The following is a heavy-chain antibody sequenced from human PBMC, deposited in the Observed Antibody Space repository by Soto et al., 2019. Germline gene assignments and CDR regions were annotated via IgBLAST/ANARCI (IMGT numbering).Heavy chain of an antibody. J-gene: IGHJ4*02. Sequence: PGGSLRLSCAASGFTFTAYTMYWVRQAPGKGLEXVAXXXXTXDXIXXAXXXKGRFTISRDNANNSLYLQMNSLRAEDTAAYYCVRPFIVGGSTLGYWGQGALVTVSS. CDR2: XXXTXDXI. V-gene: IGHV3-21*01. CDR1: GFTFTAYT. CDR3: VRPFIVGGSTLGY. D-gene: IGHD1-26*01.